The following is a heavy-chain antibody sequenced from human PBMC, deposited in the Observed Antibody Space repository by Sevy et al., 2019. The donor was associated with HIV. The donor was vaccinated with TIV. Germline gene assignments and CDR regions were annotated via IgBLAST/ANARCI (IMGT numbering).Heavy chain of an antibody. D-gene: IGHD6-13*01. CDR3: AGGGIAEAGTFDI. Sequence: ASVKVSCKASGYTFTGYYMHWVRQAPGQGLEWMGRINPNSGGTNYAQKFQGRVTRTRDTSISTAYMGRSRLRSDDTAVYYCAGGGIAEAGTFDIWGQGTMVTVSS. J-gene: IGHJ3*02. CDR1: GYTFTGYY. CDR2: INPNSGGT. V-gene: IGHV1-2*06.